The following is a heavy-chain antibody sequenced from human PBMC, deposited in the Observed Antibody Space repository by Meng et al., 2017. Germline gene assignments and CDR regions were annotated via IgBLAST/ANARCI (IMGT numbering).Heavy chain of an antibody. CDR1: GGSFSGYY. CDR2: INHSGST. CDR3: ARGKHSSSTLTFYNY. Sequence: GQVQQWGAGLLKPSETLSLTCAVYGGSFSGYYWSWIRQPPGKGLEWIGEINHSGSTNYNPSLKSRVTISVDTSKNQFSLKLSSVTAADTAVYYCARGKHSSSTLTFYNYWGQGTLVTVSS. V-gene: IGHV4-34*01. J-gene: IGHJ4*02. D-gene: IGHD6-13*01.